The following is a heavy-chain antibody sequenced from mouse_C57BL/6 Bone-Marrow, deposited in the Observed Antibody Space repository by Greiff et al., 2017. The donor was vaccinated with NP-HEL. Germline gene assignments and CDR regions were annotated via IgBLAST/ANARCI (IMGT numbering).Heavy chain of an antibody. J-gene: IGHJ2*01. D-gene: IGHD1-1*01. CDR1: GYAFTNYL. Sequence: QVQLQQSGAELVRPGTSVKVSCKASGYAFTNYLIEWVKQRPGQGLEWIGVINPGSGGTNYNEKFKGKATLTADKSSSTAYMQLSSLTSEDSAVYVCARGGTTVVASYYFDYWGQGTTLTVSS. CDR3: ARGGTTVVASYYFDY. CDR2: INPGSGGT. V-gene: IGHV1-54*01.